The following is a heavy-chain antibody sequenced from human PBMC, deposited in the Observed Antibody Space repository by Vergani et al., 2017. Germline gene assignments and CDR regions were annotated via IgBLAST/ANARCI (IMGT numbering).Heavy chain of an antibody. CDR2: IFSNDET. D-gene: IGHD6-19*01. J-gene: IGHJ5*02. V-gene: IGHV2-26*01. CDR1: GFSLSNARMG. CDR3: ARIQKTIAVADLRRVNWFDP. Sequence: QVTLKESGPVLVKPTETLTLTCTVSGFSLSNARMGVSWLRQPPGKALEWLAQIFSNDETSYSPSLKSRLTISKDTSKSQVVLTMTNMDPVDTATYYCARIQKTIAVADLRRVNWFDPWGQGTLVTVSS.